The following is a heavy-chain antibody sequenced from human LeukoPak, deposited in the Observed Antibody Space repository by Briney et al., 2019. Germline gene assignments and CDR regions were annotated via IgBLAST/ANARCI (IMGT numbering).Heavy chain of an antibody. CDR1: GYSFTSYW. V-gene: IGHV5-51*01. J-gene: IGHJ4*02. D-gene: IGHD3-3*01. Sequence: GESLKISCKGSGYSFTSYWIGWVRQMPGKGLEWMGIIYPGDSDTRYGPSFQGQVTISADKSISTAYLQWSSLKASDTAMYYCARAQTYDFWSGYYHYWGQGTLVTVSS. CDR3: ARAQTYDFWSGYYHY. CDR2: IYPGDSDT.